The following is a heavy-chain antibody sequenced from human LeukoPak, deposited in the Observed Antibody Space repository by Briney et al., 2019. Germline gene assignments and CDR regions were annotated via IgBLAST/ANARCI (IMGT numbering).Heavy chain of an antibody. V-gene: IGHV1-2*04. CDR1: GYTLTGYY. Sequence: ASVKVSCKASGYTLTGYYMHWVRQAPGQGLEWMGWINPNSGGTNYAQKFQGWVTMTRDTSISTAYMELSRLRSDDTAVYYCARDLLSSSGNWGTFHDAFDIWGQGTMVTVSS. J-gene: IGHJ3*02. CDR3: ARDLLSSSGNWGTFHDAFDI. CDR2: INPNSGGT. D-gene: IGHD7-27*01.